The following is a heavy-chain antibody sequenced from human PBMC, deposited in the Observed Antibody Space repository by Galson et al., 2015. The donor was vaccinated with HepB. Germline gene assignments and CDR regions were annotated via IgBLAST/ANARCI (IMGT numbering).Heavy chain of an antibody. CDR3: AKEALLAPDYYYYGMDV. J-gene: IGHJ6*02. CDR2: ISYDGSNK. CDR1: GFTFSSYG. D-gene: IGHD1-26*01. V-gene: IGHV3-30*18. Sequence: LRLSCAASGFTFSSYGMHWVRQAPGKGLEWVAVISYDGSNKYYADSVKGRFTISRDNSKNTLYLQMNSLRAEDTAVYYCAKEALLAPDYYYYGMDVWGQGTTVTVSS.